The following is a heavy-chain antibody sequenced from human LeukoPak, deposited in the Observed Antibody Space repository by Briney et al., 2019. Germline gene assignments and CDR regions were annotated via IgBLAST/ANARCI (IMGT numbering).Heavy chain of an antibody. Sequence: PGGSLRLSCAASGFTFSSYWMTWVRQAPGKGLEWVANIKQDGSEKYYVDSVKGRFTISRDNAKNSLYLQTNSLRAEDTAVYYCARNGIYDYSDSDYWGQGTLVTVSS. CDR1: GFTFSSYW. V-gene: IGHV3-7*01. CDR3: ARNGIYDYSDSDY. J-gene: IGHJ4*02. D-gene: IGHD4-11*01. CDR2: IKQDGSEK.